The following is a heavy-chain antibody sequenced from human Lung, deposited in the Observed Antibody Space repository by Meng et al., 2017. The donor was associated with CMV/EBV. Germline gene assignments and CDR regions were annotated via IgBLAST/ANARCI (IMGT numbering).Heavy chain of an antibody. CDR2: INPNSGGT. V-gene: IGHV1-2*02. CDR3: ARVRSRGMDV. D-gene: IGHD3-16*01. CDR1: GYTFTGYY. Sequence: SVKVSCKASGYTFTGYYMHLVRQAPGQGLEWMGWINPNSGGTNYAQKFQGRVTMTRDTSISTAYMELGRLRSDDTAVYYCARVRSRGMDVWGQGSTVTVDS. J-gene: IGHJ6*01.